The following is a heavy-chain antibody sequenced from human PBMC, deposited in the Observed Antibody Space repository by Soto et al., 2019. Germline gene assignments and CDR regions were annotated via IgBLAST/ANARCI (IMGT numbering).Heavy chain of an antibody. CDR1: GGSFSGYY. D-gene: IGHD3-16*01. CDR2: INHSGST. J-gene: IGHJ6*02. CDR3: ARGFGPDREFYYYGMAV. V-gene: IGHV4-34*09. Sequence: SETLSLTCAVYGGSFSGYYWSWIRQPPGKGLEWIGEINHSGSTNYNPSLKSRVTISVDTSKNQFSLKLSSVTAADTAVYYCARGFGPDREFYYYGMAVWGQGTTVPVSS.